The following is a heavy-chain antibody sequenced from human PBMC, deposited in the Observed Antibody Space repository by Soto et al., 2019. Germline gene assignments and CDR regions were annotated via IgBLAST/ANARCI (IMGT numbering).Heavy chain of an antibody. CDR3: ARESVGLYYDNRGYPDY. CDR2: IYYSGST. CDR1: GGSISSGGYY. Sequence: PSETLSLTCTVSGGSISSGGYYWSWIRQHPGKGLEWIGYIYYSGSTYYNPSLKSRVTISVDTSKNQFSLKLSSVTAADTAVYYCARESVGLYYDNRGYPDYWGQGTLVTVSS. D-gene: IGHD3-22*01. J-gene: IGHJ4*02. V-gene: IGHV4-31*03.